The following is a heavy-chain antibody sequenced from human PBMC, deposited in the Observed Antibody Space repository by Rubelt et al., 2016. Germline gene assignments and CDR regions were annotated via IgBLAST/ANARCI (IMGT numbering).Heavy chain of an antibody. V-gene: IGHV4-39*07. CDR3: ARDPRYHGSGSPFDY. CDR1: GGSIRSSFYY. J-gene: IGHJ4*02. Sequence: QLQLQESGPGLVKPSETLSLTCSVSGGSIRSSFYYWGWIRQPPGKGLEWLGSINYGGSTYYNPSLKNRVIISVDPSKNQFSLKLTSVTAADTAVYYCARDPRYHGSGSPFDYWGQGTLVTVSS. D-gene: IGHD3-10*01. CDR2: INYGGST.